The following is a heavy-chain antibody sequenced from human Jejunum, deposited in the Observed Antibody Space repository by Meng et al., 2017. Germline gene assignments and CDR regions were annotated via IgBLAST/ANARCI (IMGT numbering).Heavy chain of an antibody. CDR2: VTHSGWT. D-gene: IGHD3-16*01. Sequence: QVSVLQCGGGRCEPAETLSHTCAVYGGSLSGYFWSWIRQPPGKGLEWIGKVTHSGWTKYNPSLKSRVTIALETSKNQFSLKMSSVTAADTAVYYRVRGNNYVWGMIPWGQGTLVTVSS. CDR1: GGSLSGYF. V-gene: IGHV4-34*01. CDR3: VRGNNYVWGMIP. J-gene: IGHJ5*02.